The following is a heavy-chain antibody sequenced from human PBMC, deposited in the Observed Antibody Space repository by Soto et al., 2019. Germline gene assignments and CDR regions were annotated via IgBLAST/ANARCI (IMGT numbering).Heavy chain of an antibody. D-gene: IGHD3-3*01. CDR1: GGSISSYY. J-gene: IGHJ6*02. V-gene: IGHV4-59*01. Sequence: PSETLSLTCTVSGGSISSYYWSWIQQPPGKGLEWIGYIYYSGSTNYNPSLKSRVTISVDTSKNQFSLKLSSVTAADTAVYYCARVASHDYDFWSVPRWSGYYHYRMDVWGQGTKVTVAS. CDR3: ARVASHDYDFWSVPRWSGYYHYRMDV. CDR2: IYYSGST.